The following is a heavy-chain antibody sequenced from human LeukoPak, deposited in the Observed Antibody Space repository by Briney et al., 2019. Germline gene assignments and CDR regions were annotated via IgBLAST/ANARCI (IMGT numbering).Heavy chain of an antibody. D-gene: IGHD3-16*01. CDR2: ISYSGST. CDR3: ARLRGDSPLYYFDY. Sequence: SETLSLTCTVSGGSISSYYWNWIRQPPGKGLEWVGYISYSGSTNYNPSLKSRVTISVDTSKNRFSLKLSSVTAADTAMYYCARLRGDSPLYYFDYWGQGTLVTVSS. J-gene: IGHJ4*02. V-gene: IGHV4-59*08. CDR1: GGSISSYY.